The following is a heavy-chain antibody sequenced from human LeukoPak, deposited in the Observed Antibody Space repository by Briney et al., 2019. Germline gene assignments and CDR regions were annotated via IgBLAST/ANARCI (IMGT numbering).Heavy chain of an antibody. Sequence: PGGSLRLSCAASGFTFSSYSMNWVRQAPGKGLEWVSYISSSSSTIYYADSVKGRFTISRDNAKNSLYLQMNSLRAGDTAVYYCAREYCSSTSCYPIFDYWGQGTLVTVSS. CDR1: GFTFSSYS. CDR3: AREYCSSTSCYPIFDY. CDR2: ISSSSSTI. J-gene: IGHJ4*02. V-gene: IGHV3-48*01. D-gene: IGHD2-2*01.